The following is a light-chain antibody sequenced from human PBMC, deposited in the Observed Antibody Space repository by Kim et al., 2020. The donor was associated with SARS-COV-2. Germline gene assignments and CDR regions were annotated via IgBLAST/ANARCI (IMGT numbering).Light chain of an antibody. CDR2: SNN. V-gene: IGLV1-44*01. Sequence: ELTQPPSASGTPGQRVTISCSGSSSNIGSNTVNWYQQLPGTAPKLLIYSNNQRPSGVPDRFSGSKSGTSASLAISGLQSEDEADYYCAAWDDSLNGPVFGGGTQLTAL. J-gene: IGLJ2*01. CDR3: AAWDDSLNGPV. CDR1: SSNIGSNT.